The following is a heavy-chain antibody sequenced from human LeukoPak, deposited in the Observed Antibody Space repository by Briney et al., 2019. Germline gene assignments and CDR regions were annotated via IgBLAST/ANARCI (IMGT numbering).Heavy chain of an antibody. CDR3: ARTYAYYYGSGSYNYYYGMDV. CDR2: INSDGSST. J-gene: IGHJ6*02. D-gene: IGHD3-10*01. Sequence: GGSLRLSCAASGFTFSSYWMHWVRQAPGKGLVWVSRINSDGSSTSYADSVKGRFTISRDNAKNTLYLQMNSLRAEDTAVYYCARTYAYYYGSGSYNYYYGMDVWGQGTTVAVSS. V-gene: IGHV3-74*01. CDR1: GFTFSSYW.